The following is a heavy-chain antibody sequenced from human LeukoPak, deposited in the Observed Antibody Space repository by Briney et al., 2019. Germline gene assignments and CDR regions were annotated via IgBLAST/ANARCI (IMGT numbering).Heavy chain of an antibody. CDR2: IYYSGST. V-gene: IGHV4-59*01. CDR3: ARDRESIAARRYYYYYMDV. Sequence: SETLSLTCTVSGGSISSYYWSWIRQPPGKGLEWIGYIYYSGSTNYNPSLKSRVTISVDTSKNQFSLKLSSVTAADTAVYYCARDRESIAARRYYYYYMDVWGKGTTVTVSS. J-gene: IGHJ6*03. D-gene: IGHD6-6*01. CDR1: GGSISSYY.